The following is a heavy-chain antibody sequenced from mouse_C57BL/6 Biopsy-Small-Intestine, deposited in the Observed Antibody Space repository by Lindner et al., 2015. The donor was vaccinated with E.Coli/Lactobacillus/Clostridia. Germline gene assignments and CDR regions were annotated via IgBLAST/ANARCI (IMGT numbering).Heavy chain of an antibody. CDR3: ARRYGNPYYFDS. D-gene: IGHD2-1*01. J-gene: IGHJ2*01. Sequence: VQLQESGAELMKPGASVKLSCKATGYTFTGYWIEWVKQRPGHGLEWIGEILPGSGITNYDEKFKDKATFTADTSSNTPYMHLSSLTTEDSAIYFCARRYGNPYYFDSWGQGTTLTVSS. V-gene: IGHV1-9*01. CDR1: GYTFTGYW. CDR2: ILPGSGIT.